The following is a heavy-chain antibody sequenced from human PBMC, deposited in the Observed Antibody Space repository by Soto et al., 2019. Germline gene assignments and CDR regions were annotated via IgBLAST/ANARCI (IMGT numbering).Heavy chain of an antibody. J-gene: IGHJ5*02. CDR1: GVSISSSSYY. CDR3: ARGKDDCKVGRT. D-gene: IGHD2-21*02. CDR2: IYYSGST. Sequence: PSETLSLTCTVSGVSISSSSYYWGWIRKPPGKGLEWIGSIYYSGSTYYNPSLKTRVTLSLDTSKKLFSLDLISVTAADTAIYYCARGKDDCKVGRTWGQGTLVTVSS. V-gene: IGHV4-39*07.